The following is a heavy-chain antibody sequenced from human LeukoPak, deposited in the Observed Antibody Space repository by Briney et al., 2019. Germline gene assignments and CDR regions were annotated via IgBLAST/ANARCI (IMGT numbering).Heavy chain of an antibody. CDR3: ARAPPGIAVAGTDY. V-gene: IGHV3-30-3*01. CDR2: ISYDGSNK. CDR1: GFTFSSYA. Sequence: GGPLRLSCAASGFTFSSYAMHWVRQAPGKGLEWVAVISYDGSNKYYADSVKGRFTISRDNSKNALYLQMNSLRAEDTAVYYCARAPPGIAVAGTDYWGQGTLVTVSS. J-gene: IGHJ4*02. D-gene: IGHD6-19*01.